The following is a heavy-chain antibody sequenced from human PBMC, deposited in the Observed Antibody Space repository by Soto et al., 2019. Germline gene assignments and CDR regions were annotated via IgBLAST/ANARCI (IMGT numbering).Heavy chain of an antibody. CDR1: GGSVSSGSYY. V-gene: IGHV4-61*01. CDR2: IYYSGST. CDR3: ARSFYCSGDSCYGGGFDY. Sequence: QVQLRESGPGLVKPSETLSLTCTVSGGSVSSGSYYWSWIRQPPGKGLEWIGYIYYSGSTNYNPSLKSRVTISVDTSKNQFSLKLSSVTAADTALYYCARSFYCSGDSCYGGGFDYWGQGTLVTVSS. J-gene: IGHJ4*02. D-gene: IGHD2-15*01.